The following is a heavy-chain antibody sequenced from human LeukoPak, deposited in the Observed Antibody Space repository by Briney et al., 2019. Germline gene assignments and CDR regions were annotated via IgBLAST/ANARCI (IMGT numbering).Heavy chain of an antibody. Sequence: GGSLRLSCAASGFTFSSSAMSWVRQAPGTGLEWGSTISGSGGTTSYADTVKGRFTISRDNSKNTLYLQMNSLRAEDTAVYYCAKRVPYFFDYWGQGTLVTVSS. CDR2: ISGSGGTT. V-gene: IGHV3-23*01. J-gene: IGHJ4*02. CDR3: AKRVPYFFDY. CDR1: GFTFSSSA.